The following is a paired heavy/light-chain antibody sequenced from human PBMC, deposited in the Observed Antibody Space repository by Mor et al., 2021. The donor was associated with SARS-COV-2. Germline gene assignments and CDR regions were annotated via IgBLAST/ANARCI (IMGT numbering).Light chain of an antibody. CDR1: QSISSY. CDR3: QQSYSTPQST. V-gene: IGKV1-39*01. J-gene: IGKJ2*02. Sequence: DIQMTQSPSSLSASVGDRVTITCRASQSISSYLNWYQQKPGKAPKLLIYAASSLQSGVPSRFSGSGSGTDFTLTISSLQPEDFATYYCQQSYSTPQSTFGQGTKLEIK. CDR2: AAS.
Heavy chain of an antibody. V-gene: IGHV3-48*02. CDR1: GFTFSSYS. J-gene: IGHJ6*02. CDR2: ISSSSSTI. Sequence: EVQLVESGGGLVQPGGSLRLSCAASGFTFSSYSMNWVRQAPGKGLEWVSYISSSSSTIYYADSVKGRFTISRDNAKNSLYLQMNSLRDEDTAVYYCARAPNFWSGYYYYYYGMDVWGQGTTVTVSS. D-gene: IGHD3-3*01. CDR3: ARAPNFWSGYYYYYYGMDV.